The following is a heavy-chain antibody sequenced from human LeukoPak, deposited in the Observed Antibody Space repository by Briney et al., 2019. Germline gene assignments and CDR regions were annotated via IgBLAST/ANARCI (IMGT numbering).Heavy chain of an antibody. J-gene: IGHJ6*02. Sequence: GGSLRLSCAASGFTFSSYSMNRVRQAPGKGLEWVSSISSSSSYIYYADSVKGRFTISRDNAKNSLYLQMNSLRAEDTAVYYCAREGRAAAGSYYGMDVWGQGTTVTVSS. D-gene: IGHD6-13*01. CDR2: ISSSSSYI. V-gene: IGHV3-21*01. CDR3: AREGRAAAGSYYGMDV. CDR1: GFTFSSYS.